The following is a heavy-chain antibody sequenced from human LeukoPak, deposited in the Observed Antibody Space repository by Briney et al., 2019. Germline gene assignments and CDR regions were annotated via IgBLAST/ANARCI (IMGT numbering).Heavy chain of an antibody. V-gene: IGHV1-18*01. D-gene: IGHD3-22*01. CDR1: GYLFTSYG. CDR3: ARALRAYYDSSGYYHQPDAFDF. CDR2: ISGYNGKT. Sequence: ASLKVSCKTSGYLFTSYGITWVRQAPGQGLEWMGWISGYNGKTNYAEKLQGRVTMTIDTSTTTAYMELTSLRFDDTAVYYCARALRAYYDSSGYYHQPDAFDFWGHGTVVSVSS. J-gene: IGHJ3*01.